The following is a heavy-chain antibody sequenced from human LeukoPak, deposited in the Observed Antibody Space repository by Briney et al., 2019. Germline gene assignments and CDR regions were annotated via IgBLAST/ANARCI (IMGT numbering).Heavy chain of an antibody. J-gene: IGHJ4*02. CDR3: ARAGGKGYFDY. CDR2: VSDDGSKT. D-gene: IGHD4-23*01. CDR1: GFTFSSYS. V-gene: IGHV3-30*03. Sequence: GGSLRLSCAASGFTFSSYSMNWARQAPGKGLEWVSLVSDDGSKTYFAESVKGRFSISRDNSNNMMYLQMDSLRVDDTAAYYCARAGGKGYFDYWGQGTLVTVSS.